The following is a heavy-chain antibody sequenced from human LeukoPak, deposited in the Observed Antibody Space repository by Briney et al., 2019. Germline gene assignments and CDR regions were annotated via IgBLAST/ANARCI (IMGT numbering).Heavy chain of an antibody. J-gene: IGHJ6*04. D-gene: IGHD2-2*01. CDR3: ARVGPSYYCSSTSCYGYYGMDV. V-gene: IGHV3-21*01. CDR2: ISSSSSYI. Sequence: GGSLRLSCAASGFPFSSYSMNWVRQAPGKGLAWVSSISSSSSYIYYADSVKGRFTISRDNAKNSLYLQMNSLRAEDTAVYYCARVGPSYYCSSTSCYGYYGMDVWGKGTTVTVS. CDR1: GFPFSSYS.